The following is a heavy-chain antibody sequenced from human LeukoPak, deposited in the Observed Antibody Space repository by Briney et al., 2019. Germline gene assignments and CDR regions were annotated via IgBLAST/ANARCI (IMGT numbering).Heavy chain of an antibody. D-gene: IGHD3-22*01. V-gene: IGHV1-69*05. Sequence: ASVKVSCKASGGTLSSFAFSWMRQDPGQGLEWMGRIIPIYDPVDYAQRFQGRVTITTDESTSTAYMELSSLRSEDTAVYYCAADSSGCLDYWGQGTLVTVSS. CDR1: GGTLSSFA. CDR3: AADSSGCLDY. CDR2: IIPIYDPV. J-gene: IGHJ4*02.